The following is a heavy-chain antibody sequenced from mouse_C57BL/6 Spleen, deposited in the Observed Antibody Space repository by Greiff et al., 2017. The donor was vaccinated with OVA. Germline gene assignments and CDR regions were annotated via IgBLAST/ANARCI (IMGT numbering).Heavy chain of an antibody. CDR1: GFTFSSYA. Sequence: VQLKESGEGLVKPGGSLKLSCAASGFTFSSYAMSWVRQTPEKRLEWVAYISSGGDYIYYADTVKGRFTISRDNARNTLYLQMSSLKSEDTAMYYCTREGYYGSSDYWGQGTTLTVSS. CDR3: TREGYYGSSDY. V-gene: IGHV5-9-1*02. D-gene: IGHD1-1*01. J-gene: IGHJ2*01. CDR2: ISSGGDYI.